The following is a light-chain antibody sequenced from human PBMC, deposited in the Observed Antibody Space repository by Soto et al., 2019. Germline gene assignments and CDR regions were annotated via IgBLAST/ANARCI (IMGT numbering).Light chain of an antibody. Sequence: QSVLTQPASVSESPGQSITISCTGSGSDVDVSTFVSWYRQHPGKAPELIIYEVSNRPSGVSNRFSGSKSGNTASLTISGLQAEDEADYYCSSYTTRPTLVFGGGTKVTVL. CDR2: EVS. CDR1: GSDVDVSTF. V-gene: IGLV2-14*01. CDR3: SSYTTRPTLV. J-gene: IGLJ2*01.